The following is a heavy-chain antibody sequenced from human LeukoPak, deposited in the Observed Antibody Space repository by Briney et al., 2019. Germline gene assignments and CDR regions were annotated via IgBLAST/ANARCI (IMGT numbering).Heavy chain of an antibody. J-gene: IGHJ4*02. CDR1: GGSISSYY. V-gene: IGHV4-4*09. Sequence: SETLSLTCTVSGGSISSYYWSWIRQPPGKGLEWIGYIYTSGSTNYNPSLKSRVTISVDTSKNQFSLKLSSVTAADTALYYCARTCSSSSCYMVHWGQGTLVTVSS. CDR2: IYTSGST. D-gene: IGHD2-2*02. CDR3: ARTCSSSSCYMVH.